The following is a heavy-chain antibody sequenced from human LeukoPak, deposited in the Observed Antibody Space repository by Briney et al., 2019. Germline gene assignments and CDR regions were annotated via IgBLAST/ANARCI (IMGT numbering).Heavy chain of an antibody. Sequence: PSETLSLTCAVSGGSISPYYWTWVRQPPGKGLEWIGNIYYSGSTDSNPSLKSRVTFSVDTSKNQFSLKLSSVTAADTAVYYCARLTPMTTETTEESYFDYWGQGTLVTVSS. V-gene: IGHV4-59*08. J-gene: IGHJ4*02. CDR1: GGSISPYY. D-gene: IGHD4-17*01. CDR2: IYYSGST. CDR3: ARLTPMTTETTEESYFDY.